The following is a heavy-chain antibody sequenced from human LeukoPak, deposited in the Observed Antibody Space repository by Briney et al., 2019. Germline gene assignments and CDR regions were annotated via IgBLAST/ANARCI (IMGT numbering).Heavy chain of an antibody. CDR1: GFTFSSYE. CDR3: AKDFRNRRSYLIQITMVWGVTPIYFDY. Sequence: GGSLRLSCAASGFTFSSYEMNWVRQAPGKGLEWVSAISGSGGSTYYADSVKGRFTISRDNSKNTLYLQMNSLRAEDTAVYYCAKDFRNRRSYLIQITMVWGVTPIYFDYWGQGTLVTVSS. D-gene: IGHD3-10*01. J-gene: IGHJ4*02. CDR2: ISGSGGST. V-gene: IGHV3-23*01.